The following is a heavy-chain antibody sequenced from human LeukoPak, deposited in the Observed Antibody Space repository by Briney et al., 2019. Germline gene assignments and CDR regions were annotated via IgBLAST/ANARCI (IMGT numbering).Heavy chain of an antibody. V-gene: IGHV4-59*01. CDR1: GGSFSRYY. CDR3: ARASTYYYEGSGYTPGFDY. CDR2: VYYSGDT. J-gene: IGHJ4*02. Sequence: SETLSLTCTVSGGSFSRYYWSWIRQPPGKGLEWIGYVYYSGDTNYNPSVKSRVTISLDTSKNQFSLKLTSVTAADTAVYYCARASTYYYEGSGYTPGFDYWGQGTLVTVSS. D-gene: IGHD3-22*01.